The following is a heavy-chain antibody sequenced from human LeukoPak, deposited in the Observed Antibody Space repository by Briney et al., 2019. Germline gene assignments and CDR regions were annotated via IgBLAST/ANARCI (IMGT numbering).Heavy chain of an antibody. J-gene: IGHJ4*02. CDR3: AREYSGYGSDY. CDR1: VYTFTSYY. D-gene: IGHD5-12*01. V-gene: IGHV1-46*03. Sequence: ASVRVSCTPSVYTFTSYYMHWVRQAPGQGLEWMGIINPSGGSTSYAQKFQGRVTMTRDTSTSTVYMELSSLRSEDTAVYYCAREYSGYGSDYWGQGTLVTVSS. CDR2: INPSGGST.